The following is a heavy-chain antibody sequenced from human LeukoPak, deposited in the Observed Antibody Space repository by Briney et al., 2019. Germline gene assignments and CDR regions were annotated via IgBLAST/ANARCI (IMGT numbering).Heavy chain of an antibody. CDR2: ISYDGTNK. D-gene: IGHD3-10*01. CDR1: GFTFSSYG. J-gene: IGHJ4*02. Sequence: PGRSLRLSCAASGFTFSSYGMHWVREAPGKGPEWVAVISYDGTNKYYADSVKGRFTISRDNSKNTLSLQMNSLRVEDTAVYYCGKPQSPGSGSYYNAYFDFWGQGTLVTVSS. V-gene: IGHV3-30*18. CDR3: GKPQSPGSGSYYNAYFDF.